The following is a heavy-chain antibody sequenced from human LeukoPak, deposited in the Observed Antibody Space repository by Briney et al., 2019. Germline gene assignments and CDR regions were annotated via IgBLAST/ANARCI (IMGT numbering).Heavy chain of an antibody. CDR1: GFTFDDYA. D-gene: IGHD3-22*01. V-gene: IGHV3-9*01. CDR3: AKGYDSSAYSVFDY. J-gene: IGHJ4*02. CDR2: ISWNSGSI. Sequence: GGSLRLSCAASGFTFDDYAMHWVRQAPGKGLEWVSGISWNSGSIGYADSVKGRFTISRDNAKNSLYLQMNSLRAEDTALYYCAKGYDSSAYSVFDYWGQGTLVTVSS.